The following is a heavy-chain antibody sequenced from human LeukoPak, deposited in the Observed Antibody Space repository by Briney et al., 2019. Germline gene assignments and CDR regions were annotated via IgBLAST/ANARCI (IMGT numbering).Heavy chain of an antibody. CDR1: GGSISSSSYY. D-gene: IGHD6-6*01. CDR2: IYYSGST. V-gene: IGHV4-39*02. J-gene: IGHJ3*02. CDR3: AREKFGAARLAAFDI. Sequence: NPSETLSLTCTVSGGSISSSSYYWGWIRQPPGKGLEWIGSIYYSGSTYYNPSLKSRVTISVDTSKNQFSLKLSSVTAADTAVYYCAREKFGAARLAAFDIWGQGTMVTVSS.